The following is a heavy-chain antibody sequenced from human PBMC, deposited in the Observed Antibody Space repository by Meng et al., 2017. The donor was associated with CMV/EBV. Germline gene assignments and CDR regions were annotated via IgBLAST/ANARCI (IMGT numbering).Heavy chain of an antibody. CDR3: ARHKGASSSWRGGFDY. V-gene: IGHV4-39*01. CDR1: VGPISSSSYY. Sequence: LRLSSTVSVGPISSSSYYWGWIRQPPGKGLEWIGSIYYSGSTYYNPSLKSRVTISVDTSKNQFSLKLSSVTAADTAVYYCARHKGASSSWRGGFDYWGQGTLVTVSS. J-gene: IGHJ4*02. D-gene: IGHD6-13*01. CDR2: IYYSGST.